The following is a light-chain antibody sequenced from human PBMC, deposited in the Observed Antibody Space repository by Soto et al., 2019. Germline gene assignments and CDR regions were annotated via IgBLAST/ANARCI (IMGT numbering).Light chain of an antibody. CDR3: SSHEGINHVV. CDR2: EVT. Sequence: QSALTQPPSASGSPGQSVTISCCGTSRDVGGYTYVSWYQQHPGKAPNLIINEVTKRPSGVLDLFAGSKAGNTASLTVCGLRAEAEGDYYCSSHEGINHVVFGGGTKLTVL. CDR1: SRDVGGYTY. V-gene: IGLV2-8*01. J-gene: IGLJ2*01.